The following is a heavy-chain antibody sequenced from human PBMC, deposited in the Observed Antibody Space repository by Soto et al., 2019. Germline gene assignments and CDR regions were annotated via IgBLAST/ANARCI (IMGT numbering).Heavy chain of an antibody. V-gene: IGHV4-59*01. D-gene: IGHD3-10*01. CDR2: IYNGGTT. Sequence: SETLSLTCTVSGGSISSYYWSWIRQPPGKGLEWIGYIYNGGTTNYSPSLKSRVTISVDTSKNQFSLKLNSVTAADTAVYYCARDGSERPATYWGQGILVTVSS. CDR3: ARDGSERPATY. CDR1: GGSISSYY. J-gene: IGHJ4*02.